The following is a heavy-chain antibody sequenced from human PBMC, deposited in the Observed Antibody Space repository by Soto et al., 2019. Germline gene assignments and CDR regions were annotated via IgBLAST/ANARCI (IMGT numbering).Heavy chain of an antibody. CDR1: GDRLSSNSPA. CDR3: ARMVGGTEDY. D-gene: IGHD1-26*01. V-gene: IGHV6-1*01. Sequence: SQTLSLTRAISGDRLSSNSPAWDWVRPSQWRGVGRRGRTYYRPKLYNHYERSMKSRITHNPDTSKNQFSLQLKSVTPEDTAVYYCARMVGGTEDYWGQGTPVTVSS. CDR2: TYYRPKLYN. J-gene: IGHJ4*02.